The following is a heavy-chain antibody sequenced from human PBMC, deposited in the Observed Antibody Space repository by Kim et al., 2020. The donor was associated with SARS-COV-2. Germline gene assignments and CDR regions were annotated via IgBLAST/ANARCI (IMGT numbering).Heavy chain of an antibody. CDR2: ISGSGGST. D-gene: IGHD6-19*01. V-gene: IGHV3-23*01. Sequence: GGSLILSCAASGFTFRSYAMSWVRQAPGKGLEWVSAISGSGGSTYYADSVKGRFTISRDNSKNTLYLQMNSLRAEDTAVYYCAKTHSSGTGGMDVWGQGTTVTVSS. CDR3: AKTHSSGTGGMDV. J-gene: IGHJ6*02. CDR1: GFTFRSYA.